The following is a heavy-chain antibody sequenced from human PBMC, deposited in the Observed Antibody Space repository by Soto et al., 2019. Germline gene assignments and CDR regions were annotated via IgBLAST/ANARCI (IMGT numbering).Heavy chain of an antibody. J-gene: IGHJ6*02. V-gene: IGHV1-69*01. Sequence: QVQLVQSGAEVKKPGSSVKVSCKASGGTFSSYAISWVRQAPGHGLDWMGGIIPIFGTANYAQKFQGRVTITADESTSTAYMELSSLRSEDTDVYYCASSLEYYDISGYYPYYYYGMDVWGQGTTVTVSS. CDR3: ASSLEYYDISGYYPYYYYGMDV. CDR1: GGTFSSYA. D-gene: IGHD3-22*01. CDR2: IIPIFGTA.